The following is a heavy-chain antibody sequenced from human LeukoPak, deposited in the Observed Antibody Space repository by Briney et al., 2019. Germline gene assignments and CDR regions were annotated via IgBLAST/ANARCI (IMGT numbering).Heavy chain of an antibody. Sequence: SETLSLACTVSGGSISSYYWSWIRQPPGKGLEWIGYIYYSGSTNYNPSLKSRVTISVDTSKNQFSLKPSSVTAADTAVYYCARVKYYDFWSGYYDGMDVWGQGTTVTVSS. CDR3: ARVKYYDFWSGYYDGMDV. CDR1: GGSISSYY. CDR2: IYYSGST. J-gene: IGHJ6*02. V-gene: IGHV4-59*01. D-gene: IGHD3-3*01.